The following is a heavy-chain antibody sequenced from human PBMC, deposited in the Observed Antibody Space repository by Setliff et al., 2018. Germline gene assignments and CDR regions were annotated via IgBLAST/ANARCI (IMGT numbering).Heavy chain of an antibody. J-gene: IGHJ4*02. CDR1: GFTFAAYS. D-gene: IGHD1-26*01. CDR2: IIQGGNT. Sequence: GESLKISCEGSGFTFAAYSFTWVRQAPGKGLEFVSGIIQGGNTYYGDSVKGRFTMSRDNSKNTVYLQMNSLRPEDTAIYYCAKSAYSGTYGGWYDYWGQGTLVTVSS. V-gene: IGHV3-23*01. CDR3: AKSAYSGTYGGWYDY.